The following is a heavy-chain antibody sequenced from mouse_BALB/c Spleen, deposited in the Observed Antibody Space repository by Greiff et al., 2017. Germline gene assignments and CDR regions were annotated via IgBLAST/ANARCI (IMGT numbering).Heavy chain of an antibody. CDR1: GYSFTSYY. CDR2: IDPFNGGT. V-gene: IGHV1S135*01. Sequence: VQLQQSGPELMKPGASVKISCTASGYSFTSYYMHWVQQSHGKSLEWIGYIDPFNGGTSYTQKFKGKSTLTVDNSSSTAYMHLSSLTSEDSAVYDSARLAVVEGCWYFDVWGEGTTVTVSS. CDR3: ARLAVVEGCWYFDV. J-gene: IGHJ1*01. D-gene: IGHD1-1*01.